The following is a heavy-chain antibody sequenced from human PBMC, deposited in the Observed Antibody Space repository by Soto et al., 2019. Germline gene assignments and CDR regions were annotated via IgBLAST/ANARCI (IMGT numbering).Heavy chain of an antibody. J-gene: IGHJ4*02. CDR2: ISGSGDST. V-gene: IGHV3-23*01. CDR3: AKDPTAMIVAGNFDY. CDR1: GFTFSSSA. D-gene: IGHD3-22*01. Sequence: GGSLRLSCGASGFTFSSSAMSWVRQAPGKGLEWVSGISGSGDSTYYADSVKGRFTISRDNSKSTLYLQMDSLRAEDTAVYYCAKDPTAMIVAGNFDYWGQGTLVTVSS.